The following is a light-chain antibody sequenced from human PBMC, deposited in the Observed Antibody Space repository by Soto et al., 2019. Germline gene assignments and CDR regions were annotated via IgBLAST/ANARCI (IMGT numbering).Light chain of an antibody. CDR1: SGSIGSNS. V-gene: IGLV6-57*04. J-gene: IGLJ2*01. CDR3: QSYDTNTVV. CDR2: EDD. Sequence: NFMLTQPHSVSESQGKTVTISCTRSSGSIGSNSVQWYRQRPGSAPTIVIYEDDQRPSGVPNRFAGSIDRSSNSASLTISGLQTEDEADYYCQSYDTNTVVFGGGTKLTVL.